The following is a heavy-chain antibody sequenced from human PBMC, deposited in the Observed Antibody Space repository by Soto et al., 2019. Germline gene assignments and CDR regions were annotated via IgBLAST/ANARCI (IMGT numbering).Heavy chain of an antibody. CDR3: ARDLNV. V-gene: IGHV3-66*01. CDR1: GFTVSTNY. CDR2: IYSAT. Sequence: EVQLAESGGGLVQPGGSLRLSCAASGFTVSTNYMSWVRQAPGRGLEWVSLIYSATYYADSVKGRFTVSRDNSKNTLYLQMNSLRVEDTAIYYCARDLNVWGQGTLVTVSS. J-gene: IGHJ4*02.